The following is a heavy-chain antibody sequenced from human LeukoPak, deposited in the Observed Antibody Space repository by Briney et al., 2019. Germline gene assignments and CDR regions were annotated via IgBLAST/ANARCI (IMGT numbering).Heavy chain of an antibody. CDR2: IIPIFGTA. CDR3: ATGYCSSTSCYSLFDY. Sequence: ASVKVSCKASGGTFSSYAISWVRQAPGQGLEWMGGIIPIFGTANYAQKFQGRVTITTDESTSTAYMELSSLRSEDTAVYYCATGYCSSTSCYSLFDYWGQGTLVTVSS. CDR1: GGTFSSYA. D-gene: IGHD2-2*02. V-gene: IGHV1-69*05. J-gene: IGHJ4*02.